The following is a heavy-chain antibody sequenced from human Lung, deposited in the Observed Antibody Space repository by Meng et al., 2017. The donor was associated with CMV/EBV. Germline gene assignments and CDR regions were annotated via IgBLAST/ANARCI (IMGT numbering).Heavy chain of an antibody. CDR2: IIPIFGTA. V-gene: IGHV1-69*05. D-gene: IGHD3-3*01. CDR1: GGTFSSYA. Sequence: SXXVSCKASGGTFSSYAISWVRQAPGQGLEWTGGIIPIFGTANYAQKFQGRVTITTDESTSTAYMELSSLRSEDTAVYYCARDRGTIFGVDFDYWGQGTLVTVSS. J-gene: IGHJ4*02. CDR3: ARDRGTIFGVDFDY.